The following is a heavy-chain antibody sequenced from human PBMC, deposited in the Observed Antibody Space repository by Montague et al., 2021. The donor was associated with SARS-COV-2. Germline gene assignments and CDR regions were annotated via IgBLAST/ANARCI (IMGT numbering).Heavy chain of an antibody. J-gene: IGHJ4*02. CDR3: ARFTSTGSGSYYIFDY. CDR1: GGGSISSSHW. D-gene: IGHD1-26*01. V-gene: IGHV4-4*02. Sequence: SETRSLTCTVSGGGSISSSHWWSWVRQPPGKGLEWIGGIYHDGSTNYNPSLKSRLTISVDKSKNQFSLKLSSVTAADTAVYYCARFTSTGSGSYYIFDYWGQGTQVTVSP. CDR2: IYHDGST.